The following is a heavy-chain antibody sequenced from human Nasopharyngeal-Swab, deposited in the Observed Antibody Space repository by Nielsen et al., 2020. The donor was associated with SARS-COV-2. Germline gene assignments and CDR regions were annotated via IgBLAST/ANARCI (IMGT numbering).Heavy chain of an antibody. J-gene: IGHJ6*03. CDR3: ARGLSGIVPAPILGLGPYYYYYYMDV. V-gene: IGHV4-34*01. CDR1: GGSFSAYY. CDR2: INHSGST. Sequence: SETLSLTCAVYGGSFSAYYWGWIRQPPGKGLEWIAEINHSGSTNYNPTLKSRVTLSVDTSMNQFSLELRSVTAADTAVYYYARGLSGIVPAPILGLGPYYYYYYMDVWGKGTTVTVSS. D-gene: IGHD2-2*01.